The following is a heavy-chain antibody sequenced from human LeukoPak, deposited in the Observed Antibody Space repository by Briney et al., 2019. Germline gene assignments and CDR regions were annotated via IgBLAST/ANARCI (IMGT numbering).Heavy chain of an antibody. D-gene: IGHD1-26*01. Sequence: ALVKVSCKASGGTFSSYDISWVRQAPGQGLEWMGWISTYNGNTNYAQKLQGRVTMTTDTITTTAYMELRSLRSDDTAVYYCARGHSGNWFDPWGQGTLVTVSS. CDR3: ARGHSGNWFDP. J-gene: IGHJ5*02. V-gene: IGHV1-18*01. CDR1: GGTFSSYD. CDR2: ISTYNGNT.